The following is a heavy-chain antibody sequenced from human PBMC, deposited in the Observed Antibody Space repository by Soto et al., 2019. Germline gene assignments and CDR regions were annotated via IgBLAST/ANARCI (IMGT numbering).Heavy chain of an antibody. CDR1: GFTFSRFW. V-gene: IGHV3-7*01. CDR3: ASHSRTTTWADSFHI. J-gene: IGHJ3*02. Sequence: GGSLRLSCAASGFTFSRFWMSWVRQAPGEGLEWVANVNEDGSEKNYLDSVKGRITISRDNAKNSLYLQINGLRAEDAALYYCASHSRTTTWADSFHIWGQGTMVTVSS. D-gene: IGHD4-17*01. CDR2: VNEDGSEK.